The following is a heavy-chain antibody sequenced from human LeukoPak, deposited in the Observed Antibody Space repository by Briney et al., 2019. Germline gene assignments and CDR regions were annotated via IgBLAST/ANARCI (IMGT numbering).Heavy chain of an antibody. J-gene: IGHJ4*02. CDR2: INHSGST. V-gene: IGHV4-38-2*02. D-gene: IGHD4-11*01. CDR1: GYSISSGYY. Sequence: SETLSLTCTVSGYSISSGYYWGWIRQTPGKGLEWIGEINHSGSTNYDPSLKSRVTISVDTSKNQFSLKVSSVTAADTAVYYCARGMGQYVLGYWSQGTLVTVSS. CDR3: ARGMGQYVLGY.